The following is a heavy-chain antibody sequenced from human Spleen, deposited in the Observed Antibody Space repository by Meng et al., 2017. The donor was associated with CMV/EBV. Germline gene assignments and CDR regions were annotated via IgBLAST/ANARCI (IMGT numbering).Heavy chain of an antibody. Sequence: GGSLRLSCAASGFTFSSYAMSWVRQAPGKGLEWVSAIIGSGDSTYYADSVKGRFTISRDNSRKMLYLQMNSLRVEDTAVYFCAKTYCGSTTCYAFDYWGQGTLVTVSS. CDR1: GFTFSSYA. D-gene: IGHD2-2*01. V-gene: IGHV3-23*01. CDR2: IIGSGDST. CDR3: AKTYCGSTTCYAFDY. J-gene: IGHJ4*02.